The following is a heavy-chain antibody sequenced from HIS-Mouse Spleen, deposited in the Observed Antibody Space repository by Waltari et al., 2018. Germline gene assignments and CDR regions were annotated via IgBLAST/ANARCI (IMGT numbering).Heavy chain of an antibody. V-gene: IGHV2-70*15. CDR1: GFSLSTSGMC. J-gene: IGHJ4*02. Sequence: QVTLRESGPALVKPTQTLTLTCTFSGFSLSTSGMCVSCICPPHGKALEWLARIDWDDDKYYSTSLKTRLTISRDTSKNQVVLTMTNMDPLDTATYYCARIAEGYTSGWYAFDYWGQGTLVTVSS. CDR2: IDWDDDK. D-gene: IGHD6-19*01. CDR3: ARIAEGYTSGWYAFDY.